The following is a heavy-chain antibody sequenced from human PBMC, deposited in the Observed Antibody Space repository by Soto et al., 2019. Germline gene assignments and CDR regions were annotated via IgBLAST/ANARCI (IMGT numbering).Heavy chain of an antibody. J-gene: IGHJ4*02. CDR2: INSDGSST. Sequence: GASLRLSCAPSGFTFNSYWMHWVSKPPGKGQIWVSRINSDGSSTSYAGSVRGRITISRDNAKNMLYLQMNSLRAEDTAVYYCVRTSLVVAAATREDYWGQGP. CDR1: GFTFNSYW. D-gene: IGHD2-15*01. CDR3: VRTSLVVAAATREDY. V-gene: IGHV3-74*01.